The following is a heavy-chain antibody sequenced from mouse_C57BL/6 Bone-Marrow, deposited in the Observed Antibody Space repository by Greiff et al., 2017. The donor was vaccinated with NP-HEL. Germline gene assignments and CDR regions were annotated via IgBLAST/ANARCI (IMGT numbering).Heavy chain of an antibody. D-gene: IGHD1-1*01. V-gene: IGHV1-9*01. Sequence: VQLQESGAELMKPGASVKLSCKATGYTFTGNWIEWVKQRPGHGLEWIGEILPGSGNTYYNERFKGKATFTADTSSNTAYMQLSSLTTEDSAIYYCARDYYGSSYFDCWGQGTTLTVSS. CDR1: GYTFTGNW. J-gene: IGHJ2*01. CDR2: ILPGSGNT. CDR3: ARDYYGSSYFDC.